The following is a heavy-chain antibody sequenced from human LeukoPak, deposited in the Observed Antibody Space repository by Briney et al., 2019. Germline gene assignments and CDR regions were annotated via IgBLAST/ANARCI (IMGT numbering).Heavy chain of an antibody. J-gene: IGHJ4*02. CDR1: GFRFSEYS. CDR2: ISSGSSTI. V-gene: IGHV3-48*02. D-gene: IGHD3-10*01. CDR3: ARDWGSLYYLDY. Sequence: GGSLRLSCAASGFRFSEYSMNWVRQAPGKGLEWISYISSGSSTIFYADSVRGRFTISRDNAKDSLYLQMNSLGDDDTAVYYCARDWGSLYYLDYWGQGTLVTVSS.